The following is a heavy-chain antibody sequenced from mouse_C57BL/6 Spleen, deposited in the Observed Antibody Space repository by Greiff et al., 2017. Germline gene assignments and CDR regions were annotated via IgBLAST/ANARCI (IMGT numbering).Heavy chain of an antibody. V-gene: IGHV1-52*01. Sequence: VKLQQPGAELVRPGSSVKLSCKASGYTFTSYWMHWVKQRPIQGLEWIGNIDPSDSETHYNQKFKDKATLTVDKSSSTAYMQLSSLTSEDSAVYYCARRGYYGSSPEFAYWGQGTLVTVSA. CDR3: ARRGYYGSSPEFAY. D-gene: IGHD1-1*01. CDR1: GYTFTSYW. CDR2: IDPSDSET. J-gene: IGHJ3*01.